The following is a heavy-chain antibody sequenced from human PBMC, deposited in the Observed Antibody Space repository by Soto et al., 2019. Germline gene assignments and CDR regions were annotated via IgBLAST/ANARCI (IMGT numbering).Heavy chain of an antibody. D-gene: IGHD2-8*01. V-gene: IGHV4-59*01. J-gene: IGHJ3*02. Sequence: QVQLQESGPGLVEPSETLSLTCAVSGGSMSFYSWSWIRQPPGKGLEWIGYIHHIGDTDYNPSLTSRFTISVFRPQNQLSLKLTSVTTAETAVYYCARAHCSNGICYAFDIWGPGTKVTVSS. CDR1: GGSMSFYS. CDR3: ARAHCSNGICYAFDI. CDR2: IHHIGDT.